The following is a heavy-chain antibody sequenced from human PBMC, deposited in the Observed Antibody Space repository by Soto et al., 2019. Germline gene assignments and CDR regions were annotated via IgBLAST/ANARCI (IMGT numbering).Heavy chain of an antibody. CDR3: ARGLYSGDK. J-gene: IGHJ4*02. Sequence: QVRLVQSGAEVKKPGASVKVSCKASGYIFTNYYIHWVRQAPGQGLEWMAIINPNGGSTNCAQEFQGRITLTRDTSTSTVYMDLSSLTSEDTAVYYCARGLYSGDKWGQGTWSPSPQ. CDR2: INPNGGST. CDR1: GYIFTNYY. D-gene: IGHD2-21*01. V-gene: IGHV1-46*01.